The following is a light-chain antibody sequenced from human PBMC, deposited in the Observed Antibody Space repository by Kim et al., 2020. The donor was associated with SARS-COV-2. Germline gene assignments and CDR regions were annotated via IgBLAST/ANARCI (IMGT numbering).Light chain of an antibody. Sequence: SYELTQPLSVSVALGQTASITCGGNNIGSKNVHWYQQKPGQAPVLVIYRDSNRPSGIPERFSGSNSGNTATLTISRAQAGDEADYYCQVWDSNTAVFGGGTQLTVL. CDR2: RDS. J-gene: IGLJ2*01. CDR1: NIGSKN. V-gene: IGLV3-9*01. CDR3: QVWDSNTAV.